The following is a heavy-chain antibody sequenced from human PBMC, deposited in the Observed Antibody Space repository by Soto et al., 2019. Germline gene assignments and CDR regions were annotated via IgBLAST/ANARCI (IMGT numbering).Heavy chain of an antibody. CDR2: ISGSGGST. D-gene: IGHD3-3*01. J-gene: IGHJ3*02. CDR1: GFTFSSYA. V-gene: IGHV3-23*01. CDR3: AKAGYYDFWSGYIDGTGAFGI. Sequence: EVQLLESGGGLVQPGGSLRLSCAASGFTFSSYAMSWVRQAPGKGLEWVSAISGSGGSTYYADSVKGRFTISRDNSKNTLYLQMNSLRAEDTAVYYCAKAGYYDFWSGYIDGTGAFGIWGQGTMVTVSS.